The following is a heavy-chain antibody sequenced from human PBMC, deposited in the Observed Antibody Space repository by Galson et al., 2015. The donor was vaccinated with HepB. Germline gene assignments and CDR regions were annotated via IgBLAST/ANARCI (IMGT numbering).Heavy chain of an antibody. V-gene: IGHV3-30*03. D-gene: IGHD6-19*01. CDR2: ISYDGRTR. CDR1: GFTLSSYA. Sequence: SLRLSCAASGFTLSSYAIHWVRQAPGKGLEWVTVISYDGRTRNYADSVMGRFTISRDNSKDTVYLQMSGLRADDTAVYYCARDSGYVSGWYAGRGGFDYWGQGALVIVSS. CDR3: ARDSGYVSGWYAGRGGFDY. J-gene: IGHJ4*02.